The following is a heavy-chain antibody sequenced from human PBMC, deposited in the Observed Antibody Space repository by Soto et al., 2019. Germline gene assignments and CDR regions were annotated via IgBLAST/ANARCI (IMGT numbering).Heavy chain of an antibody. CDR3: AADRGLGSSWYGDYGMDV. Sequence: GASVKVSCKASGFTFTSFAVQWVRQARGQRLEWIGWIVVGSGNTKGAQKFQERVTITRDMSTSTAYMELSSLRSEDTAVYYCAADRGLGSSWYGDYGMDVWGQGTTVTVSS. CDR2: IVVGSGNT. J-gene: IGHJ6*02. D-gene: IGHD6-13*01. V-gene: IGHV1-58*01. CDR1: GFTFTSFA.